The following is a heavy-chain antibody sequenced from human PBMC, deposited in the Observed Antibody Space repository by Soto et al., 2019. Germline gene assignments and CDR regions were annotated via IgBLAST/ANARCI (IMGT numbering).Heavy chain of an antibody. CDR2: IIPIFGTA. Sequence: QVQLVQSGAEVKKPGSSVKVSCKASGGTFSSYAISWVRQAPGQGLEWMGGIIPIFGTADYAQKFQGRVTITGDESTSTAYMELSSVRSEDTAVYYCASLYDSSSYYYYYGMDVWGQGTTVTVSS. D-gene: IGHD3-22*01. CDR3: ASLYDSSSYYYYYGMDV. V-gene: IGHV1-69*12. J-gene: IGHJ6*02. CDR1: GGTFSSYA.